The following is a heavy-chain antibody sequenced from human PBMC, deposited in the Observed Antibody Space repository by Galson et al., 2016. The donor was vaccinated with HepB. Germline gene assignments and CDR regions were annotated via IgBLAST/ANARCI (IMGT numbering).Heavy chain of an antibody. CDR1: GGSISSRNYY. Sequence: ETLSLTCTVSGGSISSRNYYWGWIRQPPGKGLEWIGSINYSGNTYYNPSLKSRVTMSIDMSKNQFSLRLSSVTAADTAVYYCARVAWYQYGSGSYDYWGQGTLVSVSS. D-gene: IGHD3-10*01. J-gene: IGHJ4*02. CDR2: INYSGNT. CDR3: ARVAWYQYGSGSYDY. V-gene: IGHV4-39*01.